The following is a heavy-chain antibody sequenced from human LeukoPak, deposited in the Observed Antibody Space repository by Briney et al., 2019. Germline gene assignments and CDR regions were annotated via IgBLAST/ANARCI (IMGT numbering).Heavy chain of an antibody. D-gene: IGHD6-6*01. CDR2: INPSGGST. J-gene: IGHJ6*02. CDR3: ARDAPLEYSSAYYYYGMDV. CDR1: GYTFTSYY. V-gene: IGHV1-46*01. Sequence: ASVKVSCKASGYTFTSYYMHWVRQAPGQGLEWMGIINPSGGSTSYAQKFQGRVTMTRDTSTSTVYMELSSLRSEDTAVYYCARDAPLEYSSAYYYYGMDVWGQGTTVTVSS.